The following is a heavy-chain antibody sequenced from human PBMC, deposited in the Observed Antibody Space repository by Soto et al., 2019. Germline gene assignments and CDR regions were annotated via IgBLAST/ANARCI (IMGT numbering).Heavy chain of an antibody. CDR2: ISWNSGNI. CDR1: GFTFDDYA. CDR3: AKGAVTSIFGYFDF. J-gene: IGHJ4*02. D-gene: IGHD3-3*01. V-gene: IGHV3-9*01. Sequence: EVHLVESGAGLVQPGRSLRLSCAASGFTFDDYAMHWVRQVPGKGLEWVSSISWNSGNIVYADSVKGRFTISRDSANNSLYLQMNSLRTEDTALYYCAKGAVTSIFGYFDFCGQGTLVTVSS.